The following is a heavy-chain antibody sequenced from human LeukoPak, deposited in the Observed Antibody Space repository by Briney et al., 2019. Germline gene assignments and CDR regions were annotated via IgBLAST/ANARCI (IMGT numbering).Heavy chain of an antibody. D-gene: IGHD2-2*01. CDR2: INPNSGGT. CDR1: GYTFTGHY. V-gene: IGHV1-2*02. J-gene: IGHJ6*02. CDR3: ASEVVVVPPGPYGMDV. Sequence: ASVKVSCKASGYTFTGHYMHWVRQATGQGLEWMGWINPNSGGTNYAQKFQGRVTMTRDTSISTAYMELSRLRSDDTAVYYCASEVVVVPPGPYGMDVWGQGTTVTVSS.